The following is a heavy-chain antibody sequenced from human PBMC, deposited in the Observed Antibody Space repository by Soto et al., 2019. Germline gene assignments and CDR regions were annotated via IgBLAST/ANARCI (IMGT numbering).Heavy chain of an antibody. D-gene: IGHD2-2*01. Sequence: QVQLVQSGAEVKKPGASVKVSCKASGYTFTGYYMHWVRQAPGQGLEWMGWINPNSGGTNYAQKFQGWVTMTGDTSINTAYMELSRLRSDDTAVYYCARAGSVLVPAALHYYYGVDVWGQGTTVTVSS. V-gene: IGHV1-2*04. CDR1: GYTFTGYY. CDR2: INPNSGGT. CDR3: ARAGSVLVPAALHYYYGVDV. J-gene: IGHJ6*02.